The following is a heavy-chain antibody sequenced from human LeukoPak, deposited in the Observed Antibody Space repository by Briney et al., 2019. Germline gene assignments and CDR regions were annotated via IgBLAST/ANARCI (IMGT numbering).Heavy chain of an antibody. CDR3: AKKGYGSRASGSVLKKGLVRVNFDY. Sequence: PSETLSLTCTVSGGSISSYSYYWGWIRQPPGKGLEWIGSIYYSGSTYNNPSLKSRVTMSVDASKNQFSLVLNSVTAADTAVYFCAKKGYGSRASGSVLKKGLVRVNFDYWGQGTLVTVSS. CDR2: IYYSGST. J-gene: IGHJ4*02. D-gene: IGHD2-2*01. V-gene: IGHV4-39*01. CDR1: GGSISSYSYY.